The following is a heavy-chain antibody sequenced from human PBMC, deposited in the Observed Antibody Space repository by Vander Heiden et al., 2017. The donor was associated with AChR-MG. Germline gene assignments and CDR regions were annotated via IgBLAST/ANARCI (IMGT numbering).Heavy chain of an antibody. CDR2: ISGSGGST. J-gene: IGHJ4*02. D-gene: IGHD3-10*01. Sequence: EVQLLESGGGLVQPGGSLRLSCAAPGSTFSSYALTWVRQAPGKGLEWVSAISGSGGSTYYADSVKGRFTISRDNSKNTLYLQMNSLRAEDTAVYYCAKDLGFAANTMVQGVIGFDYWGQGTLVTVSS. V-gene: IGHV3-23*01. CDR3: AKDLGFAANTMVQGVIGFDY. CDR1: GSTFSSYA.